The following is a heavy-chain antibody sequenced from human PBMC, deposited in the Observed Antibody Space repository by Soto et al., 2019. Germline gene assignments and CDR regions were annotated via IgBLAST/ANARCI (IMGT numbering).Heavy chain of an antibody. CDR3: ARDMAYGYSSLDH. J-gene: IGHJ4*02. Sequence: PGGSLRLSCAASGFTFDDYAMHWVRQAPGKGLEWVSGISWNSNTIGYADSVKGRFTISRDNANNSLYLQMNSLRAEDTALYYCARDMAYGYSSLDHWGQGTLVTVSS. CDR2: ISWNSNTI. CDR1: GFTFDDYA. V-gene: IGHV3-9*01. D-gene: IGHD5-12*01.